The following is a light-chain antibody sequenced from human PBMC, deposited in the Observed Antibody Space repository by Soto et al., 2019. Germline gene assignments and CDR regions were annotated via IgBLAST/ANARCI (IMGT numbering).Light chain of an antibody. CDR1: SSDVGGYNF. CDR3: CSHSSSITWM. CDR2: EVT. J-gene: IGLJ3*02. V-gene: IGLV2-14*03. Sequence: QSALTQTASVSGSPGQSITISCTGTSSDVGGYNFVSWYQQHPGKAPKLIIHEVTNRPSGVSTRLSGSKSGNTASLTISGLQAEDEAVYYCCSHSSSITWMFGGGTKLTVL.